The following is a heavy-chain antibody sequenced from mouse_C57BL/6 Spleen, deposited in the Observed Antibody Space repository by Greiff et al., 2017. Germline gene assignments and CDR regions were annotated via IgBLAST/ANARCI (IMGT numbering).Heavy chain of an antibody. CDR1: GFTFSDYG. V-gene: IGHV5-17*01. J-gene: IGHJ3*01. Sequence: EVKLMESGGGLVKPGGSLKLSCAASGFTFSDYGMHWVRQAPEKGLEWVAYISSGSSTIYYADTVKGRFTISRDNAKNTLFLQMTSLRSEDTAMYYCARTLHYYGSSYSFAYWGQGTLVTVSA. CDR2: ISSGSSTI. D-gene: IGHD1-1*01. CDR3: ARTLHYYGSSYSFAY.